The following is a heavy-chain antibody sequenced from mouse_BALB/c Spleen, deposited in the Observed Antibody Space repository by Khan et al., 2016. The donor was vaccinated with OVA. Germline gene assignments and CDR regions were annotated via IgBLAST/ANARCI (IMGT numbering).Heavy chain of an antibody. CDR2: ISYSGST. V-gene: IGHV3-2*02. CDR1: GYSITSGYG. CDR3: ARTARIKY. D-gene: IGHD1-2*01. J-gene: IGHJ2*01. Sequence: EVQLQESGPGLVKPSQSLSLTCTVTGYSITSGYGWNWIWQFPGNKLEWMGYISYSGSTNYNPSLKSRISITRDTSTNPFFLQLTSVTTEDTATYYCARTARIKYWGQGTTLTVSS.